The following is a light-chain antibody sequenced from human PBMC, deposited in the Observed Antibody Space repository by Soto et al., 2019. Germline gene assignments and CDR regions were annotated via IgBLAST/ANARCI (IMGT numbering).Light chain of an antibody. J-gene: IGKJ5*01. Sequence: TRRIQSPASLSRAVRSILTIPRRANQTTSSWLDWYQQKPGKAPKLLIYKASTLKPGVPSRFSGSGSGTYFSFNISRVQAEDFATYYCQQYSKSLNFGQGTRLEIK. CDR1: QTTSSW. V-gene: IGKV1-5*03. CDR2: KAS. CDR3: QQYSKSLN.